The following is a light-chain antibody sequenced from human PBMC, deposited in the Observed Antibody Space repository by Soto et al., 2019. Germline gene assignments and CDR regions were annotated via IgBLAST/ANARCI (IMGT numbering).Light chain of an antibody. V-gene: IGKV2-30*01. CDR3: MQGSYWPWT. Sequence: DAVLTQSPLSLPVTPGQPASISCGSSQSLEYTDGKTYLNWYQQRPGQSPRRLIYKVSNRDFGVPDRFSGSGSGTAFTLEISRVEAEDVGVYYCMQGSYWPWTFGQGTKVDIK. CDR2: KVS. CDR1: QSLEYTDGKTY. J-gene: IGKJ1*01.